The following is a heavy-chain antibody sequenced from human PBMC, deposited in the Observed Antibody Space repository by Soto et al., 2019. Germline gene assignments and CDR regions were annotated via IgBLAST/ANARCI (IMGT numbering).Heavy chain of an antibody. Sequence: PSETLSLTCTVSGGSISSYYWSWIRQPPGKGLEWIGYIYYSGSTNYNPSLKSRVTISVDTSKNQFSLKLSSVTAADTAVYYCARDRYGDADYYYYYMDVWGKGTTVTVSS. CDR1: GGSISSYY. D-gene: IGHD4-17*01. J-gene: IGHJ6*03. V-gene: IGHV4-59*01. CDR3: ARDRYGDADYYYYYMDV. CDR2: IYYSGST.